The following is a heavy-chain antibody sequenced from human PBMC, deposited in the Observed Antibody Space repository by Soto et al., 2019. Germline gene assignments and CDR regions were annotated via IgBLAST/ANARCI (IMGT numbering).Heavy chain of an antibody. J-gene: IGHJ6*03. Sequence: PLETLSHTCTVSGGSSISGGYCWSWIRQHPGKGLEWIGYIYYSGSTYYNPSLKSRVTMSVDTSENQFSLRLSSVTAADTAVYYCARKDSGYGDYMDVWGKGTTVTVSS. CDR3: ARKDSGYGDYMDV. CDR1: GGSSISGGYC. CDR2: IYYSGST. V-gene: IGHV4-31*03. D-gene: IGHD5-12*01.